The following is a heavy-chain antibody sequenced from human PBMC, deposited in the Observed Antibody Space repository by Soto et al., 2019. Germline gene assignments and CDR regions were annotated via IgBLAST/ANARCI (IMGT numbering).Heavy chain of an antibody. Sequence: ASGKVSCNASGYTFTGYYMHWVRQAPGQGLEWMGWINPNSGGTNYAQKFQGRATMTRDTSISTAYMELSRLRSDDTAVYYCARLGAGNDFWCGRFDYWRQRPLVPVSP. D-gene: IGHD3-3*01. CDR1: GYTFTGYY. CDR3: ARLGAGNDFWCGRFDY. J-gene: IGHJ4*02. V-gene: IGHV1-2*02. CDR2: INPNSGGT.